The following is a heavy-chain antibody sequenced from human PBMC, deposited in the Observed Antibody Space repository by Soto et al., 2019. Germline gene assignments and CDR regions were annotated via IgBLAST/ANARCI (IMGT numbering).Heavy chain of an antibody. CDR2: IWYDGSNK. CDR3: ARERIAAPNWFDP. J-gene: IGHJ5*02. CDR1: GFTFSSYG. V-gene: IGHV3-33*01. Sequence: GGSLRLSCAASGFTFSSYGMHWVRQAPGKGLEWVAVIWYDGSNKYYADSVKGRFTISRDNSKNTLYLQMNSLRAEDTAVYYWARERIAAPNWFDPWGQGTLVTVSS. D-gene: IGHD2-15*01.